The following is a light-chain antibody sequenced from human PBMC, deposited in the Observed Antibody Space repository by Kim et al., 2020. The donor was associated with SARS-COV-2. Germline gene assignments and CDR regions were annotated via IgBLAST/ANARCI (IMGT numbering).Light chain of an antibody. J-gene: IGLJ3*02. Sequence: GKTVTSSCTRSSGSIASNYVQWYQQRPGSAPTTVISEDNQRPSGVPDRFSGSIDSSSNSASLTISGLKTEDEADYYCQSYDSSNQVFGGGTQLTVL. CDR2: EDN. CDR3: QSYDSSNQV. V-gene: IGLV6-57*03. CDR1: SGSIASNY.